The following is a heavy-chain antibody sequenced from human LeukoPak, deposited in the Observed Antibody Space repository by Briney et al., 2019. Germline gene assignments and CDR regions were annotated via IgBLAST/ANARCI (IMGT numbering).Heavy chain of an antibody. D-gene: IGHD6-13*01. CDR3: ARERGRIAAAGHNWFDP. CDR2: INPNSGGT. J-gene: IGHJ5*02. CDR1: GYTFTGYY. Sequence: ASVKVSCKASGYTFTGYYMHWVRQARGQGLEWMGWINPNSGGTNYAQKFQGRVTMTRDTSISTAYMELSRLRSDDTAVYYCARERGRIAAAGHNWFDPWGQGTLVTVSS. V-gene: IGHV1-2*02.